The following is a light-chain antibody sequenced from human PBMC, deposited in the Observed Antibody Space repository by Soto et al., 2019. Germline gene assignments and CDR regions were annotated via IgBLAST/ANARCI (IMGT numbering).Light chain of an antibody. CDR3: CSYTRSGTLI. CDR1: SSEIGDYNY. Sequence: QSVLTQPASVSGSPGQSITISCVGTSSEIGDYNYVSWYQQHPGKVTKVIINDVSNRPSGVSYRFSATKSGNTASLTIFGLQAEDEADYYCCSYTRSGTLIFGTGTKVTVL. V-gene: IGLV2-14*01. J-gene: IGLJ1*01. CDR2: DVS.